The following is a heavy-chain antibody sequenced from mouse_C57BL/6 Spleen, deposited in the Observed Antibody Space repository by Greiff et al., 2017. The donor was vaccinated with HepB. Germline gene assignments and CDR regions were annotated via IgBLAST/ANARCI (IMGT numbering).Heavy chain of an antibody. D-gene: IGHD3-3*01. CDR2: INYDGSST. CDR1: GFTFSDYY. J-gene: IGHJ4*01. V-gene: IGHV5-16*01. Sequence: DVKLVESEGGLVQPGSSMKLSCTASGFTFSDYYMAWVRQVPEKGLEWVANINYDGSSTYYLDSLKSRFIISRDNAKNILYLQMSSLKSEDTATYYCARDRGWEGLYYAKDYWGQGTSVTVSS. CDR3: ARDRGWEGLYYAKDY.